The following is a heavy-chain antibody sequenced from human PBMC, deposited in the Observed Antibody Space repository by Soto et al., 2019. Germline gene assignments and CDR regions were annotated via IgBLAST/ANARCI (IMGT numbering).Heavy chain of an antibody. CDR3: ASTRYNSSLYNSGSLGL. CDR1: EDTFKNYA. V-gene: IGHV1-69*01. Sequence: QVELVQSGAEVKKPGSSVKVSCQASEDTFKNYAISWVRQAPGQGLEWMGGIIPILGTANYAQKFQGRVTISAEIAAHEFHLEPSSLRSEDTSLYYCASTRYNSSLYNSGSLGLWCRRTLVTVSS. D-gene: IGHD3-22*01. CDR2: IIPILGTA. J-gene: IGHJ2*01.